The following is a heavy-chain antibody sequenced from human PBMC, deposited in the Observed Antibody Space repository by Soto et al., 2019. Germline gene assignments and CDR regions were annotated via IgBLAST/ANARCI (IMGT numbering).Heavy chain of an antibody. J-gene: IGHJ5*02. Sequence: PSETLSLTCAVSGGSISSGVYSWNWIRQPPGKGLEWIGYIYHSGSTLYNPSLKSRVTISVDKSKNQFSLKLSSVTAADTAVYYCARDQLEGNWFDPWGQGTPVTVSS. CDR1: GGSISSGVYS. D-gene: IGHD1-1*01. CDR2: IYHSGST. V-gene: IGHV4-30-2*01. CDR3: ARDQLEGNWFDP.